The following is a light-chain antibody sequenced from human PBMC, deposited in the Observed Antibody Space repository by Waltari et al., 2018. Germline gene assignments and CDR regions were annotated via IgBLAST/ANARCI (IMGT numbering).Light chain of an antibody. CDR1: SSDVGGSNF. J-gene: IGLJ3*02. V-gene: IGLV2-14*01. CDR2: EVR. Sequence: QSALIQPASVSGSPGQSITISCTGTSSDVGGSNFSPWYQHHPGKAPKLLIYEVRDRPSGVSSRFFGSKTGNRASLTISGLLPEDEADYFCTSYTASSTLVFGGGTKVTVL. CDR3: TSYTASSTLV.